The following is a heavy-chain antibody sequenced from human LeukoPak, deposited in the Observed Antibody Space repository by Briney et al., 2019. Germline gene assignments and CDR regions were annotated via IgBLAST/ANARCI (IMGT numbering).Heavy chain of an antibody. J-gene: IGHJ6*04. D-gene: IGHD3-10*02. CDR1: GFTFSSYE. CDR3: AELGITMIGGV. CDR2: ISSGSTI. Sequence: GGSLRLSCAASGFTFSSYEMNWVRQAPGKGMEWVSYISSGSTIYYADSVKGRFTISSDNAKNSLYLQMNSLRAEDTVVYYCAELGITMIGGVWGKGTTVTISS. V-gene: IGHV3-48*03.